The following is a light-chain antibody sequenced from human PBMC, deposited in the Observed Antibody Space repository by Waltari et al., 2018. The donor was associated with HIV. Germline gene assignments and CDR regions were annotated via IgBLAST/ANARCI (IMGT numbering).Light chain of an antibody. J-gene: IGLJ3*02. V-gene: IGLV2-14*03. Sequence: QSALTQPASVSASPGQAIPLSCTGTSRAVGGYNSASWYQRHPGKAPKLIIYDVLKRPSGVSNRFSGSKSGNRASLTISGLQAEDEADYYCSSYTSSSTRVFGGGATVTVL. CDR3: SSYTSSSTRV. CDR1: SRAVGGYNS. CDR2: DVL.